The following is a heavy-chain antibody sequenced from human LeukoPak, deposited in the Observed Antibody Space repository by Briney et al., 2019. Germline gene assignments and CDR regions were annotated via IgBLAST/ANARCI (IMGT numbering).Heavy chain of an antibody. V-gene: IGHV4-34*01. J-gene: IGHJ3*02. CDR3: ARETENRDGYINAFDI. Sequence: SETLSLTCAVYGGSFSGYYWSWIRQPPGKGLEWIGEINHSGSTNYNPSLKSRVTISVDTSKNQFSLKLSSVTAADTAFYYCARETENRDGYINAFDIWGQGTMVSVSS. D-gene: IGHD5-24*01. CDR2: INHSGST. CDR1: GGSFSGYY.